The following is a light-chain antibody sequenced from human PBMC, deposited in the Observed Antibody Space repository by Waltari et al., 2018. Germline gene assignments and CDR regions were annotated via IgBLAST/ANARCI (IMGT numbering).Light chain of an antibody. CDR2: YKSDSDN. Sequence: QAVLTQPASLSASPGVSVRLTCTLGSGINVGMYRIYWYQKKPGSPPQYPLIYKSDSDNHQGSGVPSRFSGSKDGSANAGILLISGLQPDDEADYYCLIWHSDAYVFGSGTEVTVL. J-gene: IGLJ1*01. V-gene: IGLV5-45*01. CDR3: LIWHSDAYV. CDR1: SGINVGMYR.